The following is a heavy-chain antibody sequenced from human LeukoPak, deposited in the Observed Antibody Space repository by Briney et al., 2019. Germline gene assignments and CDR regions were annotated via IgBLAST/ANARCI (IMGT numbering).Heavy chain of an antibody. Sequence: PSETLSLTCTVSGGSISSGGYYWSWIRQHPGKGLEWIGYIYYSGSTYYNPSLESQVTISVDTSKNQFSLKLSSVTAADTAVYYCARDRAVAGTIDYWGQGTLVTVSS. CDR2: IYYSGST. J-gene: IGHJ4*02. CDR3: ARDRAVAGTIDY. D-gene: IGHD6-19*01. CDR1: GGSISSGGYY. V-gene: IGHV4-31*01.